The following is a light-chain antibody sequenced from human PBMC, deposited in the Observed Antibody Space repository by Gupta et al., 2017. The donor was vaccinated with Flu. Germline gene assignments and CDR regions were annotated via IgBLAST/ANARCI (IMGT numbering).Light chain of an antibody. CDR1: SSNIGSNT. CDR2: SNN. V-gene: IGLV1-44*01. J-gene: IGLJ3*02. Sequence: SSSNIGSNTVSWYQQLPRTAPKLLFYSNNQRPSGVPDRFSGSKSDTSASLAIRGLQSEDEADYYCASWDDSLNGGVFGGGTKLTVL. CDR3: ASWDDSLNGGV.